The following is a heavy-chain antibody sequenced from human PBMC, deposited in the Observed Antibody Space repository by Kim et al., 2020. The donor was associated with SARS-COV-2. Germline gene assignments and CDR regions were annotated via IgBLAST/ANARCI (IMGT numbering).Heavy chain of an antibody. V-gene: IGHV3-7*03. CDR2: IKQDGSEK. CDR1: GFTFSSYW. D-gene: IGHD6-13*01. J-gene: IGHJ4*02. Sequence: GGSLRLSCAASGFTFSSYWMSWVRQAPGKGLEWVANIKQDGSEKYYVDSVKGRFTISRDNAKNSLYLQMNSLRTEDTAVYYCARDVGRDGITAAGPRSECDSWGQGTLVTVSS. CDR3: ARDVGRDGITAAGPRSECDS.